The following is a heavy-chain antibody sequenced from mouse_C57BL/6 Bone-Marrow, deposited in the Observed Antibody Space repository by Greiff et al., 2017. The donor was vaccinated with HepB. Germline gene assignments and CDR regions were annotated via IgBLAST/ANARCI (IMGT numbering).Heavy chain of an antibody. CDR3: ARHRYGNTYWYFDV. V-gene: IGHV5-2*01. Sequence: EVKLIESGGGLVQPGESLKLSCESNEYEFPSHDMSWVRKTPEKRLELVAAINSDGGSTYYPDTMERRFIIARDHTKKTLYLQMSSLRSEDTALYYCARHRYGNTYWYFDVWGTGTTVTVSS. CDR2: INSDGGST. CDR1: EYEFPSHD. D-gene: IGHD2-10*02. J-gene: IGHJ1*03.